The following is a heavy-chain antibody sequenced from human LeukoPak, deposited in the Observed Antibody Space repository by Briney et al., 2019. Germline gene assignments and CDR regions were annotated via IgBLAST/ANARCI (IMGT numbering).Heavy chain of an antibody. CDR2: IYPGDSDT. D-gene: IGHD3-16*01. V-gene: IGHV5-51*01. J-gene: IGHJ6*02. CDR1: GYSFTSYW. Sequence: GESLKISCKGSGYSFTSYWIGWVRQMPGKGLEWMGIIYPGDSDTRYSPFFQGQVTISADKSISTAYLQRSSLKASDTAMYYCARLRRMITFGGYYYGMDVWGQGTTVTVSS. CDR3: ARLRRMITFGGYYYGMDV.